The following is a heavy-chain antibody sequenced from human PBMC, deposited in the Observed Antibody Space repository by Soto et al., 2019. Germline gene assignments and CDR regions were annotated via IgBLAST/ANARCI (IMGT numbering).Heavy chain of an antibody. V-gene: IGHV3-23*01. CDR2: ISGSGGST. J-gene: IGHJ6*04. CDR1: GFTFSSYA. D-gene: IGHD3-9*01. Sequence: GGSLRLSCAASGFTFSSYAMSWVRQAPGKGLEWVSAISGSGGSTYYADSVKGRFTISRANSKNTLYLQMNSLRAEDTAVYYCAKDRGYDILTGYYPSWDVWGKGTTVTVSS. CDR3: AKDRGYDILTGYYPSWDV.